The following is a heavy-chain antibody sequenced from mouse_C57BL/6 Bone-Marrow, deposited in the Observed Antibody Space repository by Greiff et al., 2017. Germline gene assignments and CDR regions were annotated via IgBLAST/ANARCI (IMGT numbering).Heavy chain of an antibody. CDR1: GYTFTSYD. D-gene: IGHD1-1*01. J-gene: IGHJ1*03. CDR3: ARLEFDGSSGDWYFDV. CDR2: IAPRDGST. Sequence: VKLMESGPELVKPGASVKLSCKASGYTFTSYDINWVKQRPGQGLEWIGWIAPRDGSTKYNEKFKGKATLTVDTSSRTAYMELHSLTSEDSAVYFCARLEFDGSSGDWYFDVWGTGTTVTVSS. V-gene: IGHV1-85*01.